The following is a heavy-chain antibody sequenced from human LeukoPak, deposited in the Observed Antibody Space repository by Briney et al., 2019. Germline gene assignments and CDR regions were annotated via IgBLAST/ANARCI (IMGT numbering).Heavy chain of an antibody. J-gene: IGHJ4*02. Sequence: PGRSLRPSWSASGFTFSSYAMHCVRQAPGKGLEYVSAISSNGGSTYYAESVKGRFTISRDNSKSRLYLQMSSLRAEDTAVYYCVKEEFTGVVPAAISFVDYWGQGTLVSVSS. V-gene: IGHV3-64D*09. CDR1: GFTFSSYA. CDR3: VKEEFTGVVPAAISFVDY. CDR2: ISSNGGST. D-gene: IGHD2-2*01.